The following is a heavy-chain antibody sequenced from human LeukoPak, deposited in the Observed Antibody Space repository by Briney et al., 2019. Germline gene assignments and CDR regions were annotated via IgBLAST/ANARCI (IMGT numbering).Heavy chain of an antibody. CDR3: ARSSITMVRGVFDY. Sequence: SETLSLTCTVSGGSISSYYWSWIRQPAGKGLEWIGRIYTSGSTNYNPSLKSRVTMSVDTSKNQFSLKLSSVTAADAAVYYCARSSITMVRGVFDYWGQGTLVTVSS. CDR2: IYTSGST. D-gene: IGHD3-10*01. J-gene: IGHJ4*02. CDR1: GGSISSYY. V-gene: IGHV4-4*07.